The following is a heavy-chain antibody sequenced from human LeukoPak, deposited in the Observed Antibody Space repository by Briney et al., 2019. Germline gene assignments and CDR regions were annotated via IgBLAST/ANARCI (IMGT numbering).Heavy chain of an antibody. V-gene: IGHV3-30*02. CDR3: AKDSSDYYFDY. Sequence: PGGSLRLSCVASGFTFRSYGIHWVRQAPAKGLEWLAFIWYDEITKNYADSVKGRFTISRDNSKNTLYVQLNSLRPDDTAVYYCAKDSSDYYFDYWGQGTLVTVSS. D-gene: IGHD3-22*01. CDR2: IWYDEITK. J-gene: IGHJ4*02. CDR1: GFTFRSYG.